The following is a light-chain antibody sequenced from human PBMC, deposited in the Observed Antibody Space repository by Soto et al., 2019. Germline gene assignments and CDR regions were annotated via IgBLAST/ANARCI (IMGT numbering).Light chain of an antibody. Sequence: DIQMTQSPSTLSASVGDRVTITCRASQSISSWLAWYQQKPGKAPNLLIYDASSLESGVPSRFSVSGSGTEFTLTISSLQPDDFATYYCQQYNSYSPWTFGQGTKVEIK. J-gene: IGKJ1*01. CDR3: QQYNSYSPWT. CDR2: DAS. V-gene: IGKV1-5*01. CDR1: QSISSW.